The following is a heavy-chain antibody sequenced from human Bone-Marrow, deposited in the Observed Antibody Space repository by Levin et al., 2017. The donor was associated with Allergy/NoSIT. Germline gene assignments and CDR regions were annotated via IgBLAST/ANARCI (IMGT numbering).Heavy chain of an antibody. CDR3: AVLGSPIDYYGSGSGRFF. V-gene: IGHV5-10-1*01. CDR1: GYSFTSYW. Sequence: GESLKISCKGSGYSFTSYWISWVRQMPGKGLEWMGRIDPSDSYTNYSPSFQGHVTISADKSISTAYLQWSSLKASDTAMYYCAVLGSPIDYYGSGSGRFFWGQGTMVTVSS. J-gene: IGHJ3*01. CDR2: IDPSDSYT. D-gene: IGHD3-10*01.